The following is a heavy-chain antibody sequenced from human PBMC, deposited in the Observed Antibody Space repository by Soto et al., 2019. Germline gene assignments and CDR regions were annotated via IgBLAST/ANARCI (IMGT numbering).Heavy chain of an antibody. V-gene: IGHV3-15*01. Sequence: GGSLRLSCAASGFTFSNAWMSWVRQAPGKGLEWVGRIKSKTDGGTTDYAAPVKGRFTISRDDSKNTLYLQMNSLKTEDTAVYYFTTGLTAATDAFAIWYPGPLLTL. CDR3: TTGLTAATDAFAI. CDR1: GFTFSNAW. CDR2: IKSKTDGGTT. J-gene: IGHJ3*02. D-gene: IGHD6-13*01.